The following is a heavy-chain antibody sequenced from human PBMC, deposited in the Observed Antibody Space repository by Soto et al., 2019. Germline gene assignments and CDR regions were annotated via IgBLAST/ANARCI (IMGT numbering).Heavy chain of an antibody. CDR1: GNSFTSYW. J-gene: IGHJ4*02. D-gene: IGHD6-13*01. Sequence: GESRKISCKGSGNSFTSYWIGCVRQMPGKGLEWIGIIYPGDSDTRYSPSFKGQVTISADKSISTAYLQWSSLKASDTAMYYCARQEYSSSWYSGYWGQGTLVTVSS. CDR3: ARQEYSSSWYSGY. V-gene: IGHV5-51*01. CDR2: IYPGDSDT.